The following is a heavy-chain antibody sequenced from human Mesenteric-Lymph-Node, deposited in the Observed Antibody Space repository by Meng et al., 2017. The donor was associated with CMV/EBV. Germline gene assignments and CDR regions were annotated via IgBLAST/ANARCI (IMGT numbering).Heavy chain of an antibody. CDR3: TSSWYDPLDH. J-gene: IGHJ4*02. Sequence: GESLKIFCAASGFTFSTYEMNWVRQAPGKGLEWVAYINGSGSAKYYADSVKGRFTISRDNAKNSLFLQMNSLRADDTAIYYCTSSWYDPLDHWGQGTLVTVSS. CDR2: INGSGSAK. V-gene: IGHV3-48*03. D-gene: IGHD3-16*01. CDR1: GFTFSTYE.